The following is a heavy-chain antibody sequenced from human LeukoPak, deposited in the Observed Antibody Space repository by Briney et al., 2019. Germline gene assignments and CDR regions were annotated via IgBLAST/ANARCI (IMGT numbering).Heavy chain of an antibody. J-gene: IGHJ6*03. D-gene: IGHD4-17*01. CDR2: IRFDGSVK. V-gene: IGHV3-30*02. CDR3: ARTNGDPSQYHYSYMDV. CDR1: RFTFSTYA. Sequence: PGGSLRLSCEASRFTFSTYAMYWVRQAPGKGPEWVAFIRFDGSVKYYADSVEGRVTVSRDNSKNTLYLQMNSLRNEDTAVYYCARTNGDPSQYHYSYMDVWGKGTTVTISS.